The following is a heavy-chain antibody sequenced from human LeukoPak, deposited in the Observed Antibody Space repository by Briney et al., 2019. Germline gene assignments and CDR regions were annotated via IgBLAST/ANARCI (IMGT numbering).Heavy chain of an antibody. V-gene: IGHV1-69*04. Sequence: GASVKVSCKAPGGTFSSYAISWVRQAPGQGLEWMGRIIPILGIANYAQKFQGRVTITADKSTSTAYMELSSLRSEDTAVYYCALGLATIRPLSNYWGQGTLVTVSS. CDR3: ALGLATIRPLSNY. CDR2: IIPILGIA. J-gene: IGHJ4*02. D-gene: IGHD5-24*01. CDR1: GGTFSSYA.